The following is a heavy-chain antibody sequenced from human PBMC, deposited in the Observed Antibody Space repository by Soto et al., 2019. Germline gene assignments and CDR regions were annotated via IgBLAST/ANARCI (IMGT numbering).Heavy chain of an antibody. CDR3: ARYFSGYDFWSGPIYYYGMDV. Sequence: GGSLRLSCAASGFTFSSYSMNWVRQAPGKGLEWVSSISSSSSYIYYADSVKGRFTISRDNAKNSLYLQMNSLRAEDTAVYYCARYFSGYDFWSGPIYYYGMDVWGQGTTVTVSS. V-gene: IGHV3-21*01. CDR2: ISSSSSYI. D-gene: IGHD3-3*01. J-gene: IGHJ6*02. CDR1: GFTFSSYS.